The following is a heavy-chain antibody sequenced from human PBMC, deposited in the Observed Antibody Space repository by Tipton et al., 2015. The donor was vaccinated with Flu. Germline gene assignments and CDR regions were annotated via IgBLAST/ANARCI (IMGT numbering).Heavy chain of an antibody. CDR1: GYSISSGYY. J-gene: IGHJ5*02. V-gene: IGHV4-38-2*02. CDR3: AREGSLTIFGVVTYNWFDP. D-gene: IGHD3-3*01. Sequence: TLSLTCTVSGYSISSGYYWGWIRQPPGKGLEWIGSIYYSGSTYYNPSLKSRVTISVDTSKNQFSLKLSSVTAADTAVYYCAREGSLTIFGVVTYNWFDPWGQGTLVTVSS. CDR2: IYYSGST.